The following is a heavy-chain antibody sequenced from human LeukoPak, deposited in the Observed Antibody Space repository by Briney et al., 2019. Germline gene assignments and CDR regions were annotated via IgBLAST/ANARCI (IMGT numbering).Heavy chain of an antibody. CDR1: GFTFSSYT. Sequence: GGTLRLSCPASGFTFSSYTMSWVRQAPGKGLEWVSTISGSGGSTYYADSVKGRFTISRDNSKNTLYLQMNSLRAEDTAVYYCAKDWTGTKPFDLWGRGTLVTVSS. D-gene: IGHD3/OR15-3a*01. CDR2: ISGSGGST. J-gene: IGHJ2*01. V-gene: IGHV3-23*01. CDR3: AKDWTGTKPFDL.